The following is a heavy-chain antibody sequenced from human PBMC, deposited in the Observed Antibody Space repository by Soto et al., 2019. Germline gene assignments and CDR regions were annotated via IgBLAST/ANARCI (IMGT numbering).Heavy chain of an antibody. CDR2: INPNSGDT. J-gene: IGHJ6*02. CDR1: GYTFTGYY. D-gene: IGHD1-26*01. CDR3: AKGGAIVAAGTRVYLDNAMDG. Sequence: ASVKVSCKASGYTFTGYYVHWVRQAPGQGLEWMGWINPNSGDTYLAQRFQGRVTMNRDTSIGTAYMELRGLTSDDTAEYYCAKGGAIVAAGTRVYLDNAMDGWG. V-gene: IGHV1-2*02.